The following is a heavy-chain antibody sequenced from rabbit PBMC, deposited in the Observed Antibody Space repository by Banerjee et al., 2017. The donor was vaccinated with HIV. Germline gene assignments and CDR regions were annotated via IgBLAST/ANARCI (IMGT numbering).Heavy chain of an antibody. V-gene: IGHV1S45*01. J-gene: IGHJ4*01. Sequence: QEQLEESGGDLVKPEGSLTLTCTASGFSFSNKYVMCWVRQAPGKGLEWIACINTNSGNAVYASWAKGRFTISKTSSTTVTLQMTGLTAADTATYFCASTTDYSFRLWGPGTLVTVS. D-gene: IGHD2-1*01. CDR2: INTNSGNA. CDR3: ASTTDYSFRL. CDR1: GFSFSNKYV.